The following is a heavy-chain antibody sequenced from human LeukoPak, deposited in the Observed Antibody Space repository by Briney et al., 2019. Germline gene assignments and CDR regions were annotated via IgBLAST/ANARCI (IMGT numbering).Heavy chain of an antibody. CDR2: IYTSGST. D-gene: IGHD3-10*01. CDR3: ARDRGMRRYFDY. CDR1: GGSISSGSYY. J-gene: IGHJ4*02. Sequence: SQTLSLACTVSGGSISSGSYYWSWIRQPAGKGLEWIGRIYTSGSTNYNPSLKSRVTISVDTSKNQFSLKLSSVTAADTAVYYCARDRGMRRYFDYWGQGTLVTVSS. V-gene: IGHV4-61*02.